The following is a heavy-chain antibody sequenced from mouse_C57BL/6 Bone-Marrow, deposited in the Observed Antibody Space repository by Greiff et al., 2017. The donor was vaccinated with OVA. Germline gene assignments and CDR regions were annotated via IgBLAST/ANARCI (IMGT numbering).Heavy chain of an antibody. D-gene: IGHD1-1*01. CDR1: GFTFSSYA. CDR3: ARALIYYYGSSYGGYYAMDY. Sequence: DVKLVESGGGLVKPGGSLKLSCAASGFTFSSYAMSWVRQTPEKRLEWVATISDGGSYTYYPDNVKGRFTISRDNAKNNLYLQMSHLKSEDTAMYYCARALIYYYGSSYGGYYAMDYWGQGTSVTVSS. V-gene: IGHV5-4*03. J-gene: IGHJ4*01. CDR2: ISDGGSYT.